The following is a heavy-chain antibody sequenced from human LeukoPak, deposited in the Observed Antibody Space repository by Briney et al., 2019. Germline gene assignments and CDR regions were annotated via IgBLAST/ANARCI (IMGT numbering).Heavy chain of an antibody. Sequence: PSETLSLTCTVSGGSISSYYWSWIRQPAGKGLEWIGRIYTSGSTNYNPSLKSRVTMSVDTPKNQFSLKLSSVTAADTAVYYCARDHVSSWYGYYFDYWGQGTLVTVSS. CDR1: GGSISSYY. CDR3: ARDHVSSWYGYYFDY. V-gene: IGHV4-4*07. J-gene: IGHJ4*02. D-gene: IGHD6-13*01. CDR2: IYTSGST.